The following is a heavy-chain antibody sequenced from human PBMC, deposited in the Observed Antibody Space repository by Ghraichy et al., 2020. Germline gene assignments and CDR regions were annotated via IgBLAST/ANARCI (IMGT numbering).Heavy chain of an antibody. D-gene: IGHD6-19*01. V-gene: IGHV3-23*01. CDR2: ISASGVGT. CDR1: GFTFNTYA. Sequence: GGSLRLSCAASGFTFNTYAMSWVRQAPGKGLEWVSGISASGVGTYYADSVKGRFTISRDNSKNTVYLQMNSLRVDDTAVYYCAKGGGGWTRNDYWGQGTLVTVSS. J-gene: IGHJ4*02. CDR3: AKGGGGWTRNDY.